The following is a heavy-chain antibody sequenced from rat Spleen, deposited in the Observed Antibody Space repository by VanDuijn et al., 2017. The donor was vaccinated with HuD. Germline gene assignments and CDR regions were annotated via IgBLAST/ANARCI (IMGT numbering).Heavy chain of an antibody. V-gene: IGHV5-29*01. D-gene: IGHD1-9*01. Sequence: EVQLVESDGGLVQPGRSLKLSCAASGFTFSDYYMAWVRQAPTKGLEWVATISYDGSSTYYRDSVKGRFTISRDNAKSTLYLQMDSLRSEDTATYYCARHGDWDYGYNPYYFDYWGQGVMVTVSS. CDR1: GFTFSDYY. CDR2: ISYDGSST. J-gene: IGHJ2*01. CDR3: ARHGDWDYGYNPYYFDY.